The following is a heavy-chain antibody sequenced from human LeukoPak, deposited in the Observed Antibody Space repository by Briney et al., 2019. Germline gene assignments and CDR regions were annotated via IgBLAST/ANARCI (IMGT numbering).Heavy chain of an antibody. CDR1: GDSISSSNSY. Sequence: PSETLSLTCTVSGDSISSSNSYWGWIRQPPGKGLEWIGSIYYSGNTYFNPSLKSRVTISVDTSKNQFSLNLSSVTAADTAVYYCARFSVGHILVITEGVADAFDIWGQGTMVTVPS. CDR3: ARFSVGHILVITEGVADAFDI. J-gene: IGHJ3*02. D-gene: IGHD2-21*01. V-gene: IGHV4-39*01. CDR2: IYYSGNT.